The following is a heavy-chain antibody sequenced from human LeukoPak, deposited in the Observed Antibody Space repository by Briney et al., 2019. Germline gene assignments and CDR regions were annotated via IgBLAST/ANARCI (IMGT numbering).Heavy chain of an antibody. CDR1: GGTFSSYA. CDR3: ARGSRIQLWLPDY. D-gene: IGHD5-18*01. CDR2: IIPIFGTA. J-gene: IGHJ4*02. Sequence: GASVKVSCKASGGTFSSYAISWVRQAPGQGLEWMGGIIPIFGTANYAQKFQGRVTITADESTSTAYMELSSLRSEDTAVYYCARGSRIQLWLPDYWGLGTLVTVSS. V-gene: IGHV1-69*13.